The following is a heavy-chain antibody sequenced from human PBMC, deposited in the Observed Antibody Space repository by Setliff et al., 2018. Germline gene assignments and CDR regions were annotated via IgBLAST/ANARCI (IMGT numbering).Heavy chain of an antibody. CDR3: ARRVGSVGIQLPDY. Sequence: ASVKVSCKASGYTFTSYDINWVRQATGLGLEWMGWTNPNSGNTGYAQKFQGRVTMTRNXXXSTXXXXXXXXXXXXXXVXYCARRVGSVGIQLPDYWGQGTLVTVSS. CDR2: TNPNSGNT. D-gene: IGHD5-18*01. CDR1: GYTFTSYD. V-gene: IGHV1-8*02. J-gene: IGHJ4*02.